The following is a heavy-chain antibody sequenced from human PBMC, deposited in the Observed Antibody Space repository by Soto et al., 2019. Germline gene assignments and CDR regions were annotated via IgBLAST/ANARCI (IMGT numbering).Heavy chain of an antibody. J-gene: IGHJ4*02. CDR1: GFTFSSYA. CDR2: ISGSGGST. D-gene: IGHD3-3*01. CDR3: AKDATVLYYDFWRGPPGYFDY. V-gene: IGHV3-23*01. Sequence: PGGSLRLSCAASGFTFSSYAMSWVRQAPGKGLEWVSAISGSGGSTYYADSVKGRFTISRDNSKNTLYLQMNSLRAEDTAVYSCAKDATVLYYDFWRGPPGYFDYWGQGTLVTVSP.